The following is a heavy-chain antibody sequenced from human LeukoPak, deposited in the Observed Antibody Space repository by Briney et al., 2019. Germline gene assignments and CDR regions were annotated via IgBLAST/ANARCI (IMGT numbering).Heavy chain of an antibody. V-gene: IGHV3-7*01. D-gene: IGHD3-3*01. Sequence: GGSLRLSCAASGFNFYNFWMTWVRQAPGKGLEWVANIKQDGSEQYYAGSVKGRFTISRDNSKNTLYLQMNSLRAEDTAVYYCASEPQQGRFWSGYYPGYYYMDVWGKGTTVTVSS. CDR2: IKQDGSEQ. CDR1: GFNFYNFW. CDR3: ASEPQQGRFWSGYYPGYYYMDV. J-gene: IGHJ6*03.